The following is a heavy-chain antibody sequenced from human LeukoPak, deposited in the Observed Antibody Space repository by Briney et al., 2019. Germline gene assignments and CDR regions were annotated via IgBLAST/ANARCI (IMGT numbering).Heavy chain of an antibody. Sequence: SGTLSLTCAVSGGSISSSNWWSWVRQPPGKGLEWIGEIYHSGSTNYNPSLKSRVTISVDKSKNQFSLKLSSVTAADTAVYYCARNYYDSSGYYFGVGYYYYYYGMDVWGQGTTVTVSS. V-gene: IGHV4-4*02. CDR2: IYHSGST. CDR3: ARNYYDSSGYYFGVGYYYYYYGMDV. J-gene: IGHJ6*02. CDR1: GGSISSSNW. D-gene: IGHD3-22*01.